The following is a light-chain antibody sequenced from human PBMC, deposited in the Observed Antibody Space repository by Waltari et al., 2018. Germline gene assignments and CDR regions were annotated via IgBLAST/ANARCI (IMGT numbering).Light chain of an antibody. Sequence: FILTQPHSVSESPGKTITLSCTRNSGSIACNFVQWYQLRPDSVPMPVIYEDKQRPSGVPDRFSGSIDRSSNSASLTISGLKTEDEGDYYCQSYDSKNTKVFGGGTKLTVL. CDR1: SGSIACNF. J-gene: IGLJ3*02. V-gene: IGLV6-57*03. CDR3: QSYDSKNTKV. CDR2: EDK.